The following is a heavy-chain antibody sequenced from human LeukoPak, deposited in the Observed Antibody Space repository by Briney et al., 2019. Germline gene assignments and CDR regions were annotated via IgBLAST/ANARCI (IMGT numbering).Heavy chain of an antibody. D-gene: IGHD2-2*01. J-gene: IGHJ4*02. Sequence: ASVKVSCKASGYNFTGYYMHWVRQAPGQGLEWMGWINPNSGGTNYAQKFQGRVTMTRDTSISTAYMELSRLRSDDTAVYYCARDPDVVVVPAAIFDYWGQGTLVTVSS. CDR3: ARDPDVVVVPAAIFDY. V-gene: IGHV1-2*02. CDR1: GYNFTGYY. CDR2: INPNSGGT.